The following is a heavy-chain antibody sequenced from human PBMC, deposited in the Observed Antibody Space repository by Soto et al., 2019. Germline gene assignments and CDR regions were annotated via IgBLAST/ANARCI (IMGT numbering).Heavy chain of an antibody. Sequence: GSLRIACAAPGFTCSSYAMHWVRQAPGKGLEWVAVISYDGINKYYADSVKGRFTISRDNSKNTLYLQMNSLRAEDTAVYYCARNSNYYDSSGYVCMDVWGQGTTVTVSS. D-gene: IGHD3-22*01. CDR3: ARNSNYYDSSGYVCMDV. V-gene: IGHV3-30-3*01. CDR2: ISYDGINK. CDR1: GFTCSSYA. J-gene: IGHJ6*02.